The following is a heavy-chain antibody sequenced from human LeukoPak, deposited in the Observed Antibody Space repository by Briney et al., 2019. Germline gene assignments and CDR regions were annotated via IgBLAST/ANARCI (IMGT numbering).Heavy chain of an antibody. CDR3: ARATMVQGVITPPFDY. CDR1: GYTFTSYG. Sequence: GASVKVSCKAAGYTFTSYGISWERQGPGQGLEWLGWISAYNGNTNYAQKLQGRVTMTTDTSTSTAYMELRSLRSDDTAVYYCARATMVQGVITPPFDYWGQGTLVTVSS. D-gene: IGHD3-10*01. CDR2: ISAYNGNT. J-gene: IGHJ4*02. V-gene: IGHV1-18*01.